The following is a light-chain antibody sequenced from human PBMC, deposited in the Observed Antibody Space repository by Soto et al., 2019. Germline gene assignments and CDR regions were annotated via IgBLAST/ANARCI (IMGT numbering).Light chain of an antibody. CDR2: GAS. Sequence: EIVLTQSPGTLCLSPVERATLSCRASQSVTSSYLAWYQQKPGQAPRLLIYGASSRATGIPDRFSGSGSGTDFTLTISRLEPEHFAVYYCQQYGSSPFTFGPGTKVDIK. CDR3: QQYGSSPFT. CDR1: QSVTSSY. V-gene: IGKV3-20*01. J-gene: IGKJ3*01.